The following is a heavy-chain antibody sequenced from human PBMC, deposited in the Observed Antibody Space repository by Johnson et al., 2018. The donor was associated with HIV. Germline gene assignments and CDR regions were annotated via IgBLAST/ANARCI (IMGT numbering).Heavy chain of an antibody. D-gene: IGHD6-6*01. J-gene: IGHJ3*02. CDR1: GFTFSSYA. CDR3: ARGEYSSSEHAFDI. Sequence: QVQLVESGGGVVQPGRSLRLSCAASGFTFSSYAMHWVRQAPGKGLECVAVISYDGSNKYYADSVKGRFTISRDNSKNTLYLQMNSLRAEDTAVYYCARGEYSSSEHAFDIWGQGTMVTVSS. CDR2: ISYDGSNK. V-gene: IGHV3-30*04.